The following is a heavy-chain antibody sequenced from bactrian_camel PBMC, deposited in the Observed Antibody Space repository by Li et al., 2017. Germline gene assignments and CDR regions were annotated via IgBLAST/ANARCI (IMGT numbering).Heavy chain of an antibody. CDR3: AAELGVSGHCVPGGLVFGY. CDR1: GNTYNIYN. V-gene: IGHV3S54*01. CDR2: LYTGGGGT. Sequence: HVQLVESGGGSVQVGGSLRLSCVASGNTYNIYNRRVCMGWFRQVPGKEREETAALYTGGGGTYVADSVKGRFTISKDIAKNTVHLQMNSLKTEDTAMYYCAAELGVSGHCVPGGLVFGYWDQGTQVTVS. D-gene: IGHD2*01. J-gene: IGHJ6*01.